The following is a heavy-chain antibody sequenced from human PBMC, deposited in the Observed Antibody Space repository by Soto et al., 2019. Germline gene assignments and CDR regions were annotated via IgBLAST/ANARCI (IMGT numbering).Heavy chain of an antibody. CDR3: AKEPPSYNDFFDY. CDR2: ISGSGGST. D-gene: IGHD1-26*01. J-gene: IGHJ4*02. V-gene: IGHV3-23*01. CDR1: GFTFSSYA. Sequence: GGSLRLSCAASGFTFSSYAMSWVRQAPGKGLEWVSAISGSGGSTYYADTVKGRFTISRDNSKNKLYLQMNSLRAEDTAVYCWAKEPPSYNDFFDYWGQGTLFTVSS.